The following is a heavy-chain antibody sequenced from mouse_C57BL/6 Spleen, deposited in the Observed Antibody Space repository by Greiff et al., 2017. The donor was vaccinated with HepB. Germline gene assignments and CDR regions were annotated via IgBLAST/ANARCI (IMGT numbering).Heavy chain of an antibody. CDR2: IYPGDGDT. J-gene: IGHJ2*01. CDR1: GYAFSSYW. CDR3: ARYYCGSSPHFDY. D-gene: IGHD1-1*01. V-gene: IGHV1-80*01. Sequence: QVQLQQSGAELVKPGASVKISCKASGYAFSSYWMNWVKQRPGKGLEWIGQIYPGDGDTNYNGKFKGKATLTADKSSSTAYMQLSSLTSEDSAVYFCARYYCGSSPHFDYWGQGTTLTVSS.